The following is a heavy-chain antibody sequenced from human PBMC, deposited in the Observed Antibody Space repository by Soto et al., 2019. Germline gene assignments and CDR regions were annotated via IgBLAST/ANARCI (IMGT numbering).Heavy chain of an antibody. V-gene: IGHV3-21*01. J-gene: IGHJ6*01. Sequence: SCAPGGQSFHSAISKSETEASAGGLEWVSSISSSSSYIYYADSVKGRFTISRDNAKNSLYLQMNSLRAEDTAVYYCARDLGWFGELLEAYDYYYGMDVWGQGT. CDR3: ARDLGWFGELLEAYDYYYGMDV. CDR1: GQSFHSAI. D-gene: IGHD3-10*01. CDR2: ISSSSSYI.